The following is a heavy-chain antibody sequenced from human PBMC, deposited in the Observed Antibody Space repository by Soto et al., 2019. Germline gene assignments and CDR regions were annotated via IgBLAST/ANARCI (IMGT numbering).Heavy chain of an antibody. CDR1: GDSMGVYHFY. V-gene: IGHV4-39*01. CDR2: AYFSGGNT. J-gene: IGHJ4*02. D-gene: IGHD6-25*01. Sequence: SEPLSLTCPVSGDSMGVYHFYLGWIRQAPGKGLEWIGSAYFSGGNTYYSPSLKSRVSISVDTSKNEFSLRLTSLTAADTAVYFCAYGSSSAWIDYWGQGTLVTVXS. CDR3: AYGSSSAWIDY.